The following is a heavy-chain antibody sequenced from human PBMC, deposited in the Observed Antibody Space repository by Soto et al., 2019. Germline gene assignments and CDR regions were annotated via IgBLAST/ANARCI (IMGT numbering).Heavy chain of an antibody. CDR1: GGSISSGDYY. V-gene: IGHV4-30-4*01. CDR3: ARKHYYDSSGYSY. J-gene: IGHJ4*02. CDR2: IYYSGST. Sequence: PPETLSLTCTVSGGSISSGDYYWSWIRQPPGKGLEWIGYIYYSGSTYYNPSLKSRVTISVDTSKNQFSLKLSSVTAADTAVYYCARKHYYDSSGYSYWGQGTLVTVSS. D-gene: IGHD3-22*01.